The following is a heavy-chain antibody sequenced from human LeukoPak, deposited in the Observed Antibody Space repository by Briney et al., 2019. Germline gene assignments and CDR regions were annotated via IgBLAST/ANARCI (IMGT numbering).Heavy chain of an antibody. CDR3: ASARGYSSEYK. CDR2: ISSGGSTI. J-gene: IGHJ4*02. V-gene: IGHV3-48*03. D-gene: IGHD6-19*01. CDR1: GFTFSSYE. Sequence: GGSLRLSCAASGFTFSSYEMNWVRQAPGKGLDWVSYISSGGSTINYADSVKGRFTISRDNSKNTLYLRMNSLRAEDTALYYCASARGYSSEYKWGQGTLVTVSS.